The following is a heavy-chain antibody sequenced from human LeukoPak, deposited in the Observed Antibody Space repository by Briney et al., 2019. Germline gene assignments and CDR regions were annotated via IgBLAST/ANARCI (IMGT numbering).Heavy chain of an antibody. D-gene: IGHD3-10*01. V-gene: IGHV1-69*01. CDR3: ARWSYYGSGSYYNMGYYYYYGMDV. J-gene: IGHJ6*04. CDR1: GGTFSSYA. Sequence: SVKVSCKASGGTFSSYAISWVRQAPGQGLEWMGGIIPIFGTANYAQKFQGRVTITADESTSTAYMELSSLRSEDTAVYYCARWSYYGSGSYYNMGYYYYYGMDVWGKGATVTVSS. CDR2: IIPIFGTA.